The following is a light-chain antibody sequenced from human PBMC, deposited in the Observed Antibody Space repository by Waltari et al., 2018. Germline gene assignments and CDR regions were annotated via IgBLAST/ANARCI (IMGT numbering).Light chain of an antibody. CDR1: ALAKKY. CDR2: EDS. V-gene: IGLV3-25*03. Sequence: SYELTQPPSVSVSPGQTARITCSGDALAKKYVYWYQQKPGQAPVLMIYEDSERPSGIPGLFSCSCSVITVTLIISGVQADDDAYYYCSSADSSATVIFGGGTKLTVL. CDR3: SSADSSATVI. J-gene: IGLJ2*01.